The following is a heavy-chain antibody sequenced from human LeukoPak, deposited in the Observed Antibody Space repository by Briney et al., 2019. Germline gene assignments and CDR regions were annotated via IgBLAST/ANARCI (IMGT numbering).Heavy chain of an antibody. D-gene: IGHD3-3*01. J-gene: IGHJ5*02. CDR1: GYTFTSYD. CDR2: MNPNSGNT. Sequence: ASVKVSCKASGYTFTSYDFNWVRQATGQGLGWRGWMNPNSGNTGYAQKFQGRVTITRNTSISTAYMELSSLRSEDTAVYYCARGRPVFANNWFDPWGQGTLVTVSS. CDR3: ARGRPVFANNWFDP. V-gene: IGHV1-8*03.